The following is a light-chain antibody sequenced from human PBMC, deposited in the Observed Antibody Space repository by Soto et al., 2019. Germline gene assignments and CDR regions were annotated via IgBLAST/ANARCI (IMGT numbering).Light chain of an antibody. CDR1: QSVSSN. V-gene: IGKV3-15*01. CDR2: GVS. CDR3: QQRSKWPIT. J-gene: IGKJ5*01. Sequence: EILMTQSPATLSVSPGERATLSCRASQSVSSNLAWYQQKPGQAPRLLIYGVSTRATDIPARFSGSGSGTDFTLTISSLEPEDSAVYSCQQRSKWPITFGQGTRREIK.